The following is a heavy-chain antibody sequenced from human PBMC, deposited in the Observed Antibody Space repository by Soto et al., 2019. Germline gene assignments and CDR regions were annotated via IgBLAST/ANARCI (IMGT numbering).Heavy chain of an antibody. V-gene: IGHV3-53*01. D-gene: IGHD3-10*01. CDR3: ARDPFGCTDV. J-gene: IGHJ6*01. CDR2: IYSGGRT. CDR1: GFIVSSNF. Sequence: EVQLVESGGGLIQPGGSLRLSCAASGFIVSSNFMNWVRQAPGKGLEWVSVIYSGGRTYYAEYVKGRVITCREQSKNTVYLEMSSLRVYDTAVENCARDPFGCTDVWGQGTAVTVAS.